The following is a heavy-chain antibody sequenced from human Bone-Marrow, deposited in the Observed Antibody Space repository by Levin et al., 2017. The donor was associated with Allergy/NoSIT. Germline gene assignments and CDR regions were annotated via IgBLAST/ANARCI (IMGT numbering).Heavy chain of an antibody. J-gene: IGHJ4*02. D-gene: IGHD2-2*01. CDR2: INSDGSNT. Sequence: LGESLKISCAASGFTFSNYWMHWVRQAPGKGLVWVSHINSDGSNTNYADSVKGRVTISRDNAKNTRYLQMNSLRDEDTAVYYCARGGCSSTSCLDNWGQGTLVTVSP. CDR1: GFTFSNYW. CDR3: ARGGCSSTSCLDN. V-gene: IGHV3-74*01.